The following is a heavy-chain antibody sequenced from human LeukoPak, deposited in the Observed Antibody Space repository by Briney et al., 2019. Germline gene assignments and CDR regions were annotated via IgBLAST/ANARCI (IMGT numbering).Heavy chain of an antibody. CDR2: ISSRSGYI. D-gene: IGHD1-7*01. V-gene: IGHV3-21*01. J-gene: IGHJ4*02. CDR1: GFTFSSYS. CDR3: AREDDWNYEDY. Sequence: GGSLRLSCAASGFTFSSYSMNWVRQAPGKGLEWVSSISSRSGYIQYADSVKGRFTISRDNAKNSLYLQMDSLRAEDTAIYYCAREDDWNYEDYWGQGTLVTVSS.